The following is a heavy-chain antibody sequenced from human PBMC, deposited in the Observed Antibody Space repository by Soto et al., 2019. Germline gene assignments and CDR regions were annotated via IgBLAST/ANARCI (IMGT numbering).Heavy chain of an antibody. D-gene: IGHD3-10*01. J-gene: IGHJ6*02. CDR2: INHSGST. V-gene: IGHV4-34*01. Sequence: SETLSLTSAVYGGSFSGYYWGWIRQPPGKGREWFGEINHSGSTNYNPSLKSRVTISVDTSKNQFSLKLSSVTAADTAVYYCARGKIRVRGVIITKYYYYGMDVWGQGTTVTVSS. CDR3: ARGKIRVRGVIITKYYYYGMDV. CDR1: GGSFSGYY.